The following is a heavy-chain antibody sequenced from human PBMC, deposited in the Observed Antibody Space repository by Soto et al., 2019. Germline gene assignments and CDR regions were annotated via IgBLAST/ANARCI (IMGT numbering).Heavy chain of an antibody. V-gene: IGHV3-74*01. J-gene: IGHJ4*02. Sequence: GGSLRLSCAASGFTFSGYRMHWVRQAPGKGLVWVSRLNSDGSSTDYADSVRGRFTISRDNAKNTLHLQMDSLRAEDTAVYYCARTNYHFDLWGQGTPVTVPQ. CDR3: ARTNYHFDL. CDR2: LNSDGSST. D-gene: IGHD3-10*01. CDR1: GFTFSGYR.